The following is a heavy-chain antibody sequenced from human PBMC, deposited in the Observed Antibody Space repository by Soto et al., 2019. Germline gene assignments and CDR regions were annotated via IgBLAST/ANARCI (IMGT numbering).Heavy chain of an antibody. CDR1: GGSFSGYY. D-gene: IGHD6-19*01. CDR3: AKNPSPPIAVAINWFDP. CDR2: INHSGST. J-gene: IGHJ5*02. V-gene: IGHV4-34*01. Sequence: SETLSLTCAVYGGSFSGYYWSWIRQPPGKGLEWIGEINHSGSTNYNPSLKSRVTISVDTSKNQFSLKLSSVTAADTAVYYCAKNPSPPIAVAINWFDPWGQGTLVTVSS.